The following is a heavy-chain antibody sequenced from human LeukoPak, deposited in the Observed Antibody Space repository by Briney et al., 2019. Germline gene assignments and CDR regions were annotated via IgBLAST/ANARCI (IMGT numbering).Heavy chain of an antibody. J-gene: IGHJ6*03. CDR1: GGSITSGGYY. Sequence: SETLSLTCTVSGGSITSGGYYWSWIRQPPGKGLEWIGYISHSGSTYYNPSLRSRVTISVDTSKNQFSLQLNSVTPEDTAVYYCARDFVPHPQKISGSYWRPYYYYMDVWGKGTTVTVSS. D-gene: IGHD1-26*01. CDR2: ISHSGST. V-gene: IGHV4-30-2*01. CDR3: ARDFVPHPQKISGSYWRPYYYYMDV.